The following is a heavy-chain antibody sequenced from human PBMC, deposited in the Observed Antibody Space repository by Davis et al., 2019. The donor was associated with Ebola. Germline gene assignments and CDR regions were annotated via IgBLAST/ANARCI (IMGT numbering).Heavy chain of an antibody. J-gene: IGHJ4*02. CDR3: ARVIGSYMTGPDY. V-gene: IGHV3-11*01. CDR2: ITSSGSSV. Sequence: GESLKISCTASGFTFSDDYMSWIRQAPGKGLEWVSYITSSGSSVYYADSVKGRFTISRDNAKNSLYLQMNSLRAEDTAVYYCARVIGSYMTGPDYWGQGTLVTVSS. CDR1: GFTFSDDY. D-gene: IGHD1-26*01.